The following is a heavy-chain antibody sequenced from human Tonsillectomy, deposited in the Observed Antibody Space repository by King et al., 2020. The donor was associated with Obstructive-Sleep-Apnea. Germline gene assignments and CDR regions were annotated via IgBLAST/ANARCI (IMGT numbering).Heavy chain of an antibody. D-gene: IGHD2-15*01. V-gene: IGHV4-39*07. CDR2: IYFSGST. CDR3: ASKPDIVVVVAAEYYFDY. CDR1: CDSLSSSRYY. J-gene: IGHJ4*02. Sequence: QLQESGPGLVKPSETLSLTCTVSCDSLSSSRYYWGWIRQPPGKGLEWLGNIYFSGSTTYNLSLKIRVTISVDTSKNQFSLKLISVTAADSAVSYCASKPDIVVVVAAEYYFDYWGQGTLVTVSS.